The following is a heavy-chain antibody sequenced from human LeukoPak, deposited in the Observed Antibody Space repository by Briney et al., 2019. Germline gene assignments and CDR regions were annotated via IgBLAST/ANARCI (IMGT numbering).Heavy chain of an antibody. V-gene: IGHV3-23*01. D-gene: IGHD3/OR15-3a*01. J-gene: IGHJ4*02. CDR3: AKRGVVIRVILVGFHKEAYYFES. Sequence: GGSLRLSCAVSGITLNNYGMTWVRQAPGRGLEWVAGISDRGGSTKYADSVKGRFTISRDNPKNTLYLQMNSLRAEDTAVYFCAKRGVVIRVILVGFHKEAYYFESWGQGALVTVSS. CDR1: GITLNNYG. CDR2: ISDRGGST.